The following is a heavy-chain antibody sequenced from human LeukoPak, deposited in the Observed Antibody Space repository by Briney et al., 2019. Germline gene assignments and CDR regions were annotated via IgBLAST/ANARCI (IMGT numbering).Heavy chain of an antibody. Sequence: SETLSLTCAVYGGSFSGYYWSWIRQPPGKGLGWIGEINHSGSTNYNPSLKSRVTISVDTSKNQFSLKLSSVTAADTAVYYCARSLRYFDKYYFDYWGQGTLVTVSS. V-gene: IGHV4-34*01. CDR3: ARSLRYFDKYYFDY. CDR1: GGSFSGYY. CDR2: INHSGST. D-gene: IGHD3-9*01. J-gene: IGHJ4*02.